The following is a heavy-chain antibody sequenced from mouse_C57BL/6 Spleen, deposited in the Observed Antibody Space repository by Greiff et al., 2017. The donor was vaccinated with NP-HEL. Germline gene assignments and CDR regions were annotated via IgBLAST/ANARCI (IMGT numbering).Heavy chain of an antibody. CDR1: GYAFSSYW. CDR3: ARSGSKGNWYFDV. J-gene: IGHJ1*03. CDR2: IYPGDGDT. V-gene: IGHV1-80*01. D-gene: IGHD1-3*01. Sequence: VQLKQSGAELAKPGASVKISCKASGYAFSSYWMNWVKQRPGKGLEWIGQIYPGDGDTNYNGKFKGKATLTADKSSSTAYMQLSSLTSEDSAVYFCARSGSKGNWYFDVWGTGTTVTVSS.